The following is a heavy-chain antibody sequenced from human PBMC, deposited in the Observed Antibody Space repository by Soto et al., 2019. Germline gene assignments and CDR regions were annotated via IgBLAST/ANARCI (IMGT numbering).Heavy chain of an antibody. CDR2: ISSSSSYI. D-gene: IGHD3-10*01. CDR3: ARSNGGFGELLFSYFDY. Sequence: XGSLRLSCAAAGFTFNIYSMNWVRQAPGKGLEWVSSISSSSSYIYYADSVKGRFTISRDNAKNSLYLQINSLRAEDTAVYYCARSNGGFGELLFSYFDYWGQGTPVTVSS. CDR1: GFTFNIYS. V-gene: IGHV3-21*01. J-gene: IGHJ4*02.